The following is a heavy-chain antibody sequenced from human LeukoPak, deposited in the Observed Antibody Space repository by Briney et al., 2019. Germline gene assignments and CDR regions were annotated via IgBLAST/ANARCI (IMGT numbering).Heavy chain of an antibody. D-gene: IGHD2-2*01. Sequence: GGSLRLSCAASGFIFSSYSMNWVRQAPGKGLEWVSYVSANTIYYADSVKGRFTISRDNAKNSLFLQMSSLTAEDTAVYYCARSYCSSSSCQWYFDLWGRGTLVTVSS. CDR1: GFIFSSYS. V-gene: IGHV3-48*04. J-gene: IGHJ2*01. CDR2: VSANTI. CDR3: ARSYCSSSSCQWYFDL.